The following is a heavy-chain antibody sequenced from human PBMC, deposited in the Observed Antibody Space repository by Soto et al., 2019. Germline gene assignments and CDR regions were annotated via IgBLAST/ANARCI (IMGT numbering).Heavy chain of an antibody. Sequence: GASVKVSCKASGYTFTSYGISWVRQAPGQGLEWMGWISAYNGNTNYAQKLQGRVTMTTDTSTSTAYMELRSLRSDDTAVYYCARGFPGGYCISTSCYGWGWRGYFDYWGQGTLVTVSS. CDR3: ARGFPGGYCISTSCYGWGWRGYFDY. V-gene: IGHV1-18*01. D-gene: IGHD2-2*01. CDR1: GYTFTSYG. J-gene: IGHJ4*02. CDR2: ISAYNGNT.